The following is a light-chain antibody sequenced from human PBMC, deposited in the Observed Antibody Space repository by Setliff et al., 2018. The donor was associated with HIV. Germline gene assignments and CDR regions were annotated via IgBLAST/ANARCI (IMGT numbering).Light chain of an antibody. CDR1: SSDVGTYNY. CDR3: CSYAGTYTYI. Sequence: QSALAQPRSVSGSPGQSVTLSCTGSSSDVGTYNYVSWYQQYPGKAPKLIIYDVSKRPSGVPDRFSGSKSGDTASLTISGLQSEDEADYYCCSYAGTYTYIFGSGTKVT. CDR2: DVS. V-gene: IGLV2-11*01. J-gene: IGLJ1*01.